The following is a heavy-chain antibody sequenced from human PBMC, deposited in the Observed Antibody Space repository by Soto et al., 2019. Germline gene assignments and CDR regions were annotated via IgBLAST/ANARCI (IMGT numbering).Heavy chain of an antibody. CDR3: ARDAPTDYGDYVSYFDY. D-gene: IGHD4-17*01. Sequence: ASVKVSCKASGYTFTSYAMHWVRQAPGQRLEWMGWINAGNGNTKYSQKFQGRVTITRDTSARTAYMELSSLRSEDTAVYYCARDAPTDYGDYVSYFDYWGQGTLVTVSS. J-gene: IGHJ4*02. V-gene: IGHV1-3*01. CDR2: INAGNGNT. CDR1: GYTFTSYA.